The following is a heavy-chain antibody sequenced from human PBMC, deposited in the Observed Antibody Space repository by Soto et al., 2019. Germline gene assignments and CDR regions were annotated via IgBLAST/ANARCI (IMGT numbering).Heavy chain of an antibody. V-gene: IGHV4-34*01. D-gene: IGHD4-17*01. J-gene: IGHJ4*02. CDR2: INHSGST. CDR1: GESFSGYY. CDR3: ARRKRSATVATFFDY. Sequence: SETLSLTCAVYGESFSGYYWSWIRQPPGKGLEWIGEINHSGSTNYNPSLKSRVTISVDTSKNQFSLKLSSVTAADTAVYYCARRKRSATVATFFDYWGQGTLVTVSS.